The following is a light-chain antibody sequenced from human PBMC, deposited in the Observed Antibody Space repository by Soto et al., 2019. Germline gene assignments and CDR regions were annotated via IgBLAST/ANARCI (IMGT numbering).Light chain of an antibody. V-gene: IGLV1-44*01. CDR3: AAWDDSLNGYV. J-gene: IGLJ1*01. CDR1: SSNIGSNT. CDR2: RNN. Sequence: QSVLTQPPSASGTPGQRVTITCSGSSSNIGSNTVNWYQQLPVTAPKLLIYRNNERPSGVPDRFSGSKSGTSASLAISGLQSEDEADYYCAAWDDSLNGYVFGSRTKVTVL.